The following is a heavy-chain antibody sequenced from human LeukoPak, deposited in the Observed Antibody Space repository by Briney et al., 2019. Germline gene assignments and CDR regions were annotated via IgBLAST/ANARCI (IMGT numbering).Heavy chain of an antibody. J-gene: IGHJ5*02. Sequence: SETLSLTCTVSSDSISVFYWSWIRQPPGKGLEWIAYIYYSGSTNYNPSLKSRVTISVDTSKNLFSLKLDSVTAADTAVYYCARHGGSYSSRSSFDPWGQGTLVTVSS. CDR1: SDSISVFY. CDR2: IYYSGST. CDR3: ARHGGSYSSRSSFDP. V-gene: IGHV4-59*08. D-gene: IGHD1-26*01.